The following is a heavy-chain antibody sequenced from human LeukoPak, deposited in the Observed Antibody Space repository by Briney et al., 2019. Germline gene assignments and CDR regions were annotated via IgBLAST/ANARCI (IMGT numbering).Heavy chain of an antibody. J-gene: IGHJ4*02. V-gene: IGHV1-2*06. CDR3: ARDIGMTTVTTRDY. D-gene: IGHD4-17*01. CDR2: INPNSGAT. CDR1: GYTFTGYY. Sequence: GASVKVSCKASGYTFTGYYMHWVRQAPGQGLEWMGRINPNSGATNYAQKFQGRVTMTRDTSISTAYMELSRLRSDDTAVYYCARDIGMTTVTTRDYWGQGTLVTVSS.